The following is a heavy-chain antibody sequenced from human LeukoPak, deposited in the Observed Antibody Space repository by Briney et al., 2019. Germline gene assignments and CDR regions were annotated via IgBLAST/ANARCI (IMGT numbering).Heavy chain of an antibody. CDR3: ARTYYYDSNHFDY. V-gene: IGHV4-30-4*01. CDR2: IYYSGST. J-gene: IGHJ4*02. D-gene: IGHD3-22*01. Sequence: PSETLSVTCTVSGGSISSGDYYWSWIRQPPGKGLEWIGYIYYSGSTYYNPSLKSRVTISVDTSKNQFSLKLSSVTAADTAVYYCARTYYYDSNHFDYWGQGTLVTVSS. CDR1: GGSISSGDYY.